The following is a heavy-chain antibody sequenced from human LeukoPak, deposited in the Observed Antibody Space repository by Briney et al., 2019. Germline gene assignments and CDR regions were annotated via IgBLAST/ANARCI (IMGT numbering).Heavy chain of an antibody. Sequence: SETLSLTCTVSGGSISSYYWSWIRQPAGKGLEWIGRIYTSGSTNYNPSLKSRATMSVDTSKNQFSLKLSSVTAADTAVYYCARDPDYDFWSGYRGPYMDVWGKGTTVTVSS. CDR2: IYTSGST. V-gene: IGHV4-4*07. D-gene: IGHD3-3*01. CDR1: GGSISSYY. J-gene: IGHJ6*03. CDR3: ARDPDYDFWSGYRGPYMDV.